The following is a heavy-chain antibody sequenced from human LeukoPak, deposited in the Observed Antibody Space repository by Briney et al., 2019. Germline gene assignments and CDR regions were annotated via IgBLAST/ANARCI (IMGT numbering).Heavy chain of an antibody. Sequence: GGSLRLSCAASGFTFSNYGFHWVRQAPGQGLEWVAAMWADGIQKYYSDAVTGRFTVSRDNSQNMLFLQMNSLRVEDTAVYYCARDPSRYSGDYWGPGTLVIVSS. J-gene: IGHJ4*02. CDR3: ARDPSRYSGDY. D-gene: IGHD5-18*01. V-gene: IGHV3-33*01. CDR1: GFTFSNYG. CDR2: MWADGIQK.